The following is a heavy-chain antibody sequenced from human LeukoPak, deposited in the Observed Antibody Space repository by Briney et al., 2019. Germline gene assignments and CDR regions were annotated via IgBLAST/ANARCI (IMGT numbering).Heavy chain of an antibody. D-gene: IGHD4-17*01. CDR3: AKGSRGDHPHSFDA. Sequence: PGGSLRLSCVVSGFAFSDYAMGWVRQSPGKGLELVSFISYWCGERIDYAASVKALFSMSRDNSANTLYLQMNTLRVDDSAIYFCAKGSRGDHPHSFDAWGPGTLVTVS. J-gene: IGHJ5*02. CDR1: GFAFSDYA. CDR2: ISYWCGERI. V-gene: IGHV3-23*01.